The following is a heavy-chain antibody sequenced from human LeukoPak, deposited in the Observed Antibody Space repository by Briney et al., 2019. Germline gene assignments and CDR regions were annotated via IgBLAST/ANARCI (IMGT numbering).Heavy chain of an antibody. Sequence: TGGSLRLSCAASGFTFSSYWMSWVRQAPGKGLEWVANIKQDGSEKYYVDSVKGRFTISRDNAKNSLYLQMNSLRAEDTAVYYCASTTGSYYPTFDSWGQGTLVTVSS. J-gene: IGHJ4*02. CDR1: GFTFSSYW. V-gene: IGHV3-7*01. CDR3: ASTTGSYYPTFDS. D-gene: IGHD3-10*01. CDR2: IKQDGSEK.